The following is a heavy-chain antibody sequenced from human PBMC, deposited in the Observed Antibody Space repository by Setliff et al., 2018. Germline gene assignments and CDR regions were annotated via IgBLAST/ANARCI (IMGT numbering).Heavy chain of an antibody. V-gene: IGHV3-7*03. CDR2: IERDESVK. CDR1: GFTFRTFS. Sequence: PGGSLRLSCAASGFTFRTFSMHWVRQAPGKGLEWVANIERDESVKSYVDSVKGRSTISRDNTKNSLYLDMNSLRAEDTAVYYCARLVMRGTIDFLDFWGQGTLVTVSS. J-gene: IGHJ4*02. CDR3: ARLVMRGTIDFLDF. D-gene: IGHD1-7*01.